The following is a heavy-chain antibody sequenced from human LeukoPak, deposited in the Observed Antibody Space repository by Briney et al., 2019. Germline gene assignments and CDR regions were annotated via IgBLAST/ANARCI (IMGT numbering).Heavy chain of an antibody. V-gene: IGHV3-7*05. CDR2: IKQDGSEK. D-gene: IGHD5-24*01. CDR3: ARCGTPNNYHYYGLDV. Sequence: GGSLRLSCAASRFSFSTYCMSWVRQAPGKGLEWVANIKQDGSEKYYVDSVKGRFTISRDNAKNSLYLQMTSLRAEDTAVYYCARCGTPNNYHYYGLDVWGQGTTVTVSS. CDR1: RFSFSTYC. J-gene: IGHJ6*02.